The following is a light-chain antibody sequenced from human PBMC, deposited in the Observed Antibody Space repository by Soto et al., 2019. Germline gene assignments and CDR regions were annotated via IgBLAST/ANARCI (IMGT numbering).Light chain of an antibody. Sequence: QSALTQPASVSGSPGQSITISCTGTSSDVGGYNYVSWYQQHPGKAPKLIIYEVTNRPSGVSNRFSGSKAGNTASLTISGLQDEDEADYYCNSYTSSSTVVFGGGTKLTVL. CDR2: EVT. J-gene: IGLJ2*01. CDR1: SSDVGGYNY. CDR3: NSYTSSSTVV. V-gene: IGLV2-14*01.